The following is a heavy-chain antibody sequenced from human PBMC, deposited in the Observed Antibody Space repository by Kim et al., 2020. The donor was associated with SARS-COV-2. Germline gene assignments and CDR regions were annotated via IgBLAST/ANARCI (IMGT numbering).Heavy chain of an antibody. CDR3: ARDQSAGYSSSWNDY. J-gene: IGHJ4*02. V-gene: IGHV3-30*07. D-gene: IGHD6-13*01. Sequence: ADSVKGRFTISRENSKNTLYLQMNSLRAEDTAVYYCARDQSAGYSSSWNDYWGQGTLVTVSS.